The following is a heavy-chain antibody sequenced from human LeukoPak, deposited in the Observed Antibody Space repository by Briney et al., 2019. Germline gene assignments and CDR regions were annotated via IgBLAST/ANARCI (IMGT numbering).Heavy chain of an antibody. V-gene: IGHV4-61*01. J-gene: IGHJ4*02. CDR1: GGSVSSGSYY. D-gene: IGHD3-10*01. CDR3: ARLMVRGVISSPVDY. CDR2: IYYSGGT. Sequence: SETLSLTCTVSGGSVSSGSYYWSWIRQPPGKGLEWIGYIYYSGGTNYNPSLESRVTISVDTSKNQFSLKLSSVTAADTAVYYCARLMVRGVISSPVDYWGQGTLVTVSS.